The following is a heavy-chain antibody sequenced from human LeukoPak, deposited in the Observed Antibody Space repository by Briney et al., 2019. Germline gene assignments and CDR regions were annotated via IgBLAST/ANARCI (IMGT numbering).Heavy chain of an antibody. CDR3: ARDLRRNDILTGYFY. Sequence: PGGSLRLSCAASGFTFSSYAMHWVRQAPGKGLEWVAVISYDGSNKYYADSVKGRFTISRDNSKNTLYLQMDSLRAEDTAVYYCARDLRRNDILTGYFYWGQGTLVTVSS. V-gene: IGHV3-30*04. CDR1: GFTFSSYA. CDR2: ISYDGSNK. J-gene: IGHJ4*02. D-gene: IGHD3-9*01.